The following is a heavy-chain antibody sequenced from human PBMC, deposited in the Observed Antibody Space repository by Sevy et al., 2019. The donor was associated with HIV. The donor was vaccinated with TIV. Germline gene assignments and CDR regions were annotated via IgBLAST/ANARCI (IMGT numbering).Heavy chain of an antibody. CDR2: IKSKTDGGTT. D-gene: IGHD2-2*01. CDR1: GFTFSNAW. CDR3: TTMGYCSSTSCLYYYYYGMDV. V-gene: IGHV3-15*01. Sequence: GGSLRLSCAASGFTFSNAWMSWVRQAPGKGLEWVGRIKSKTDGGTTDNAAPVKGRFTISRDDSKNTLYLQMNSLKTEDTAVYYCTTMGYCSSTSCLYYYYYGMDVWGQGTTVTVSS. J-gene: IGHJ6*02.